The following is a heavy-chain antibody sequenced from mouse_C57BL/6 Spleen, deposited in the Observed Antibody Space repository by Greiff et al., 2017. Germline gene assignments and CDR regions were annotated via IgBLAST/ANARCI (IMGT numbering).Heavy chain of an antibody. V-gene: IGHV1-9*01. J-gene: IGHJ3*01. CDR2: ILPGSGST. CDR1: GYTFTGYW. Sequence: QVQLQQSGAELMKPGASVKLSCKATGYTFTGYWIEWVKQRPGHGLEWIGEILPGSGSTNYNEKFKGKATFTADTSSNTAYMQLSSLTTEDSAIYYCARFRGFITTVDYWGQGTLVTVSA. CDR3: ARFRGFITTVDY. D-gene: IGHD1-1*01.